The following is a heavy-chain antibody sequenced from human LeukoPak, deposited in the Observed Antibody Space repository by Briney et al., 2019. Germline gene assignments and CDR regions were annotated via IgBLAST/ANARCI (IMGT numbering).Heavy chain of an antibody. J-gene: IGHJ2*01. D-gene: IGHD1-1*01. CDR2: INHSGST. V-gene: IGHV4-34*01. Sequence: PSETLSLTCAVYGGSFSGYYWSWIRQPPGKGLEWIGEINHSGSTNYNPSLKSRVTISVDKSKNQFSLKLSSVTAADTAVYYCARDYKGVNWYSDLWGRGTLVTVSS. CDR1: GGSFSGYY. CDR3: ARDYKGVNWYSDL.